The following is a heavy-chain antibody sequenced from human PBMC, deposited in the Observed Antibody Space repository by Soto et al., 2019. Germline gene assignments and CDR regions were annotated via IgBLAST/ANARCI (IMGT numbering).Heavy chain of an antibody. CDR2: ISPYNDYT. Sequence: QVQLVQSAGEVKKPAASVKVSSKASGYTFIRYGITWVRQAPGQGLEWMGWISPYNDYTIYAQKLQGSVTMTTDTSTRTVYLDLGSLKADDTAVYYCARGGYYDNTWGKLSHYGLDVWGQGTSVTVSS. D-gene: IGHD3-16*01. CDR3: ARGGYYDNTWGKLSHYGLDV. J-gene: IGHJ6*02. V-gene: IGHV1-18*01. CDR1: GYTFIRYG.